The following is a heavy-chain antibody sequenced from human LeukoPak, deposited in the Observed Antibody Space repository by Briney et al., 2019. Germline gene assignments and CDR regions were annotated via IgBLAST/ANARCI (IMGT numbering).Heavy chain of an antibody. D-gene: IGHD3-3*01. CDR1: GGSISSYY. CDR2: IYYSGST. Sequence: SETLSLTCTVSGGSISSYYWSWIRQPPGKGLEWIGYIYYSGSTNYNPSLKSRVTISVDTSKNQFSLKLSSVTAADTAVYYCARRITIFGVVSYFDYWGQGTLVTVSS. V-gene: IGHV4-59*08. J-gene: IGHJ4*02. CDR3: ARRITIFGVVSYFDY.